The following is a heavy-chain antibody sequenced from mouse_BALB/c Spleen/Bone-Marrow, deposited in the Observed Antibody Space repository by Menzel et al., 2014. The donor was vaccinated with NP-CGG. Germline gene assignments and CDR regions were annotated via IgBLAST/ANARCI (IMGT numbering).Heavy chain of an antibody. V-gene: IGHV1S81*02. CDR3: TRSNYGYWYFDV. CDR1: GYSFTNYY. CDR2: INPSNGGT. J-gene: IGHJ1*01. Sequence: VKLQESGAELVKPGASVKSSCKASGYSFTNYYMYWVKQRPGQGLEWIGEINPSNGGTNFNEKFKNKATLAVDKSSSTAYMQLSSLTSEDSAVYYCTRSNYGYWYFDVWGAGTTVTVSS. D-gene: IGHD1-1*01.